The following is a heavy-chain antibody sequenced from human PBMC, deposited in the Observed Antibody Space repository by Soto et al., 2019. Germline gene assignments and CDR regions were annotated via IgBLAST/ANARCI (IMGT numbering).Heavy chain of an antibody. CDR1: GFTFDEWA. CDR2: VSWNGGKA. J-gene: IGHJ5*02. CDR3: ARDRGPNFGSTSGWFDP. V-gene: IGHV3-9*01. D-gene: IGHD3-10*01. Sequence: DVQLVESGGGLVQPGRSLRLSCATSGFTFDEWAMNWVRQAPGKGLEWVSGVSWNGGKAGYADSVQGRFTISRDNTKNSLYLQMNNLRPEDTAICYCARDRGPNFGSTSGWFDPWGQGTLVAVS.